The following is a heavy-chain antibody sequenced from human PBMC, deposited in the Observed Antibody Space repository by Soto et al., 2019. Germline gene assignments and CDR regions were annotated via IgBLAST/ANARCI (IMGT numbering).Heavy chain of an antibody. CDR1: GISLSTSGVG. CDR2: IYWNDDK. J-gene: IGHJ3*02. CDR3: ARGLATLPVFAFDI. V-gene: IGHV2-5*01. D-gene: IGHD6-6*01. Sequence: SGPTLVNPTQTLTLTCTLSGISLSTSGVGLGWIRETPGKALEWLALIYWNDDKHYNPSLRTRLTITKDTSKNQAVLTMTNMEPVDTATYYCARGLATLPVFAFDIWDQGTVVTVSS.